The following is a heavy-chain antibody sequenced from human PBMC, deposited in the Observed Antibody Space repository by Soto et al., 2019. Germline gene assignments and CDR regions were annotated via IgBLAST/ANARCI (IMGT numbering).Heavy chain of an antibody. Sequence: QMQLVQSGAEVKKPGSSVKVSCKASGYTFTYRYLHWVRQAPGQALEWMGWITPFNGNTNYAQKFQDRVTITRDRSMSTAYMELSSLRSEDTAMYYCASYGGNSPEAFDIWGQGTMVTVSS. V-gene: IGHV1-45*02. CDR3: ASYGGNSPEAFDI. J-gene: IGHJ3*02. CDR1: GYTFTYRY. CDR2: ITPFNGNT. D-gene: IGHD2-21*02.